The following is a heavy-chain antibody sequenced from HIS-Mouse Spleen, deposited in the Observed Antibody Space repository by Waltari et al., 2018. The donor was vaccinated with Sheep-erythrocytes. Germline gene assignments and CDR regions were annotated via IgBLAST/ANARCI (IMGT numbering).Heavy chain of an antibody. V-gene: IGHV3-21*01. CDR2: ISSSSSYI. Sequence: EVQLVESGGGLVKPGGSLRLSCAASGFTFSSYSMTWVRQAPGKGRERVSSISSSSSYIYYADSVKGRFTIARDNAKNSLYLQMNSLRAEDTAVYYCARVASGATFDYWGQGTLVTVSS. CDR1: GFTFSSYS. CDR3: ARVASGATFDY. J-gene: IGHJ4*02. D-gene: IGHD1-26*01.